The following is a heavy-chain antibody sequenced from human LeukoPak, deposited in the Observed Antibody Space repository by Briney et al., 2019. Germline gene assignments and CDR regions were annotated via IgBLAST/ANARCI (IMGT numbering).Heavy chain of an antibody. J-gene: IGHJ4*02. D-gene: IGHD6-13*01. V-gene: IGHV3-23*01. CDR2: ISTSGGGT. Sequence: PGGSLRLSCAATGFTFSSYPLSWVRQAPGKGLEWVSAISTSGGGTYFTDSVKGRFTISRDNVKNSVYLQMNSLRAEDTAVYSCARAVAAADSYWGRGTPVTVSS. CDR1: GFTFSSYP. CDR3: ARAVAAADSY.